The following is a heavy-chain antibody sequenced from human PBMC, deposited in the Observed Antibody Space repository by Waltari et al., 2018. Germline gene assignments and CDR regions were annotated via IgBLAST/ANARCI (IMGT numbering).Heavy chain of an antibody. D-gene: IGHD2-8*01. Sequence: QVQLQQWGAGLLKPSETLSLTCAVYGGSFSGYYCGWIRQPPGKVLGWVGENNHSGSTNENPALKSRVAISVDTSKNQFSLKLSSVTAADTAVYYCATRLKGNWFDPWGQGTLVTVSS. CDR1: GGSFSGYY. CDR3: ATRLKGNWFDP. CDR2: NNHSGST. V-gene: IGHV4-34*01. J-gene: IGHJ5*02.